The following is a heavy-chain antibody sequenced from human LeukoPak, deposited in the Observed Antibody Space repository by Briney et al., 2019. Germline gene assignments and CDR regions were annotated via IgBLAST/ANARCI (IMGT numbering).Heavy chain of an antibody. Sequence: GGSLRLSCAASGFTFSSYAMSWVRQAPGKGLEWVSAISGSGGSTYYEDSVKGRFTISRDNSKNTLYLQMNSLRAEDTAVYYCAKYYDILTGYLYPDYWGQGTLVTVSS. CDR1: GFTFSSYA. CDR3: AKYYDILTGYLYPDY. J-gene: IGHJ4*02. CDR2: ISGSGGST. V-gene: IGHV3-23*01. D-gene: IGHD3-9*01.